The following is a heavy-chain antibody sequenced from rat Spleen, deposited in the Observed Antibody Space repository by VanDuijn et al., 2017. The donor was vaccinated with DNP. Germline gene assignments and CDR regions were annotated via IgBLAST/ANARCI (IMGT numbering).Heavy chain of an antibody. CDR1: GFDFNSYV. Sequence: VQGVGSGGGLVQAKGSLKLSCAASGFDFNSYVMSWVRQAPGKDLDWVASIDIKTHNYATLYAESVEERFTISRDDSQSMVYLQMNNWKTEDTAVYDWTGLDYGGQGVMVTVSS. CDR3: TGLDY. CDR2: IDIKTHNYAT. V-gene: IGHV10-4*01. J-gene: IGHJ2*01.